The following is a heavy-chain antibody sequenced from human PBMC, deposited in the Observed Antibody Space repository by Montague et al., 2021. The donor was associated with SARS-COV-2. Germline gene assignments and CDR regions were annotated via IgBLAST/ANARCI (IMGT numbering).Heavy chain of an antibody. V-gene: IGHV4-30-2*01. CDR2: IYQSGTT. CDR1: GASISNGGYT. J-gene: IGHJ4*02. D-gene: IGHD5-12*01. Sequence: TLSLTCAVSGASISNGGYTWSWIRRPPGKGLEWIGYIYQSGTTRYNPSLKSRVTMSVDTSKNQFSLKLSSVTAADTAVYYCARHERQWLRLYSYYFDYWGQGTLVTVSS. CDR3: ARHERQWLRLYSYYFDY.